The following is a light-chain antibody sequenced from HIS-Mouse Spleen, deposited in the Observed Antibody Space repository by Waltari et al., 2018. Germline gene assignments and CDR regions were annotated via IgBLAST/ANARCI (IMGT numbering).Light chain of an antibody. V-gene: IGLV2-8*01. J-gene: IGLJ1*01. CDR3: SSYAGSNNYV. Sequence: QSALTQPPSASGSPGQSVTLSCTGTSSAVGASNYVSWYQQHPGKAPKLMIYEVSKRPSGVPDRFSGSKSGNTASLTVSGLQAEDEADYYCSSYAGSNNYVFGTGTKVTVL. CDR2: EVS. CDR1: SSAVGASNY.